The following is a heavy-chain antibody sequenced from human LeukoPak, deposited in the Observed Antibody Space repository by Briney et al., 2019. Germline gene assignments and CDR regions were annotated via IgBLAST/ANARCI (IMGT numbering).Heavy chain of an antibody. J-gene: IGHJ5*02. Sequence: PSETLSLTCSVSGGSISSSTYYWGWIRQPPGKGLEWIGSIFDTGSTYYNPSLKSRVTISVDTSKNQFSLRLNSVTAADSAAHYCARHAIMISISTYNWLDPWGRGTLVTVS. CDR3: ARHAIMISISTYNWLDP. D-gene: IGHD2-21*01. CDR2: IFDTGST. CDR1: GGSISSSTYY. V-gene: IGHV4-39*01.